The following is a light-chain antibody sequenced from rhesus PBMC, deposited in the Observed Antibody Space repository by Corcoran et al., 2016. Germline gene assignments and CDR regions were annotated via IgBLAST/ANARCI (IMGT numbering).Light chain of an antibody. CDR3: QQHDNSPLT. CDR2: RAS. Sequence: DIQMTQSPSSLSASVGDRVTITCRASQGISNWLAWYQQKPGKAPKLLIDRASNLETGFPSRFSGSGSVTDFTLTISNLQPEDIATYYWQQHDNSPLTFGGGTKVEIK. J-gene: IGKJ4*01. CDR1: QGISNW. V-gene: IGKV1-69*01.